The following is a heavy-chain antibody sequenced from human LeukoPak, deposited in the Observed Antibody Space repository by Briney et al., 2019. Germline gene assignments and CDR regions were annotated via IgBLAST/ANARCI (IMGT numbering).Heavy chain of an antibody. CDR2: ISAYNGNT. J-gene: IGHJ4*02. CDR3: ARDVAYYDSSGPRFDY. CDR1: GYTFTSYG. D-gene: IGHD3-22*01. Sequence: ASVNVSCKASGYTFTSYGISWVRQAPGQGLEWMGWISAYNGNTNYAQKLQGTATMTTDTSTSTAYMELRSLRSDDTAVYYCARDVAYYDSSGPRFDYWGQGTLVTVSS. V-gene: IGHV1-18*01.